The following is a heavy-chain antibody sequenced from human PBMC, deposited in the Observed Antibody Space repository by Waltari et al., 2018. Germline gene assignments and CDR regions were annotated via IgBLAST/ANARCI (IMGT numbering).Heavy chain of an antibody. D-gene: IGHD3-3*01. CDR2: TNPNSGGT. CDR3: ARGGPAIFGVLITKRFDY. Sequence: QVQLVQSGAEVKKPGASVKVSCKASGYTFTDYYMHWVRQAPGQGLEWMGRTNPNSGGTNDTQKCQGRVTMTRDTSISTAYMELSRLRSDDTAVYYCARGGPAIFGVLITKRFDYWGQGTLVTVSS. V-gene: IGHV1-2*06. J-gene: IGHJ4*02. CDR1: GYTFTDYY.